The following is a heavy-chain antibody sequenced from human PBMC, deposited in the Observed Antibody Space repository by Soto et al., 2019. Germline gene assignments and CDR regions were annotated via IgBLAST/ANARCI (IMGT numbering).Heavy chain of an antibody. CDR2: IWYDGSNK. V-gene: IGHV3-33*01. CDR1: GFTFSSYG. J-gene: IGHJ4*02. Sequence: QVQLVESGGGVVQPGRSLRLSCAASGFTFSSYGIHWVRQAPGKGLEWVAVIWYDGSNKYYADSVKGRFTISRDNSKNTLYLQMNSLRAEDTAVYYCARDSALVSGSPNIVVAGFDYWGQGTLVTVSS. CDR3: ARDSALVSGSPNIVVAGFDY. D-gene: IGHD6-19*01.